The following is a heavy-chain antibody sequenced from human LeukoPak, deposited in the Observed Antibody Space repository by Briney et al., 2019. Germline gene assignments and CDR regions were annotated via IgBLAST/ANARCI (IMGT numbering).Heavy chain of an antibody. D-gene: IGHD3-22*01. CDR1: GFTFSSYE. CDR3: ARGSSDYYDSSGYSPY. J-gene: IGHJ4*02. Sequence: GGSLRLSCAASGFTFSSYEMNWVRQAPGKGLEWVSYISSSGSTIYYADSVKGRFTISRDNAKNSLYLQMNSLRAEDTAVYYCARGSSDYYDSSGYSPYWGQGTLVTVSS. V-gene: IGHV3-48*03. CDR2: ISSSGSTI.